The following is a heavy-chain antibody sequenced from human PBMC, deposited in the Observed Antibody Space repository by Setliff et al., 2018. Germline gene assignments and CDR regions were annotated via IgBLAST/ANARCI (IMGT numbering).Heavy chain of an antibody. J-gene: IGHJ4*02. D-gene: IGHD3-9*01. Sequence: ASVKVSCKTSGYSFTSHYMHWVRQAPGQGLEWMGIINPGGLSSSSTQKFEGRVTLTRDTSISTAYMELSGLSSDDTAMYYCLFWLAEPASDFWGQGTPVTVSS. CDR2: INPGGLSS. V-gene: IGHV1-46*01. CDR1: GYSFTSHY. CDR3: LFWLAEPASDF.